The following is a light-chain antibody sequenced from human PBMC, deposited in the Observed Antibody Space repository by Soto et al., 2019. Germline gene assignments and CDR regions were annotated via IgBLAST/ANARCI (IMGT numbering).Light chain of an antibody. CDR1: SSNIGAGYS. J-gene: IGLJ2*01. V-gene: IGLV1-40*01. CDR2: GST. Sequence: QAVVTQPPSVSGAPGQRVTISCTGSSSNIGAGYSVHWYQQFPGTAPKLLLYGSTNRPSGVPDRFSGSKSCTSASLAIAGLQTEVEADYYWQSYDSSLSAVVFGGGTQLTVL. CDR3: QSYDSSLSAVV.